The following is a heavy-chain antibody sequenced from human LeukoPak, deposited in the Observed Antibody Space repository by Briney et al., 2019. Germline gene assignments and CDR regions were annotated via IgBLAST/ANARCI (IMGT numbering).Heavy chain of an antibody. J-gene: IGHJ4*02. CDR3: ARDLHPGAGDY. V-gene: IGHV1-2*02. CDR2: INPNSGGT. Sequence: ASVKVSCKASGYTFTGYYMHWVRQAPGQGLEWMGWINPNSGGTNYAQKFQGRVTTTRDTSISTAYTEPTTLTSDDTAAYYRARDLHPGAGDYWGQGTMVTVSS. CDR1: GYTFTGYY.